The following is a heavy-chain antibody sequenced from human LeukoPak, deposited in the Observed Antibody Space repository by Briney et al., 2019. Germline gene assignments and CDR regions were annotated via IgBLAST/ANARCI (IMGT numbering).Heavy chain of an antibody. D-gene: IGHD3-10*01. Sequence: GASVKVSCKASGYTFTGYYMHWVRQAPGQGLEWMGWINPNSGGTNYAQKFQGRVTMTRDTSISTAYMELSRLRSDDTAVYYCARERRGYYYGSGLWYWGQGTLVTVSS. J-gene: IGHJ4*02. CDR2: INPNSGGT. CDR1: GYTFTGYY. CDR3: ARERRGYYYGSGLWY. V-gene: IGHV1-2*02.